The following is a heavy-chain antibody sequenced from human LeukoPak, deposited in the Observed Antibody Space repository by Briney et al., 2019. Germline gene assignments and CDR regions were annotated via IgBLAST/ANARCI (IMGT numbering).Heavy chain of an antibody. CDR2: ISGSGGST. D-gene: IGHD6-13*01. CDR3: AKGIAAADFNWFDP. CDR1: GFTFSSYA. V-gene: IGHV3-23*01. J-gene: IGHJ5*02. Sequence: GGSLRLSCAASGFTFSSYAVSWVRQAPGKGLEWVSAISGSGGSTYYADSVKGRFTISRDNSKNTLYLQMNSLRAEDTAVYYCAKGIAAADFNWFDPWGQGTPVTVSS.